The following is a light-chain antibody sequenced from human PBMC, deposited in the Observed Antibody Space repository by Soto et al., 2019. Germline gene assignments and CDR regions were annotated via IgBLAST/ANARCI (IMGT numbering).Light chain of an antibody. CDR3: ASITRSSTSV. CDR1: SSDVGGYEY. J-gene: IGLJ1*01. V-gene: IGLV2-14*01. CDR2: DVT. Sequence: QSALSQPASVSGSPGQSITISCTGTSSDVGGYEYVSWYQHQPDKAPKLIIYDVTNRPSGVSTRFSGSKSGNTASLTISGIQTEDEADYYCASITRSSTSVFGTGTKVHRP.